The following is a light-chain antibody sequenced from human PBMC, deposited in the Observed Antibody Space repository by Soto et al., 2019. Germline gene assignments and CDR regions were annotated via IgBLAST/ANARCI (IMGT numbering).Light chain of an antibody. CDR1: QSISSY. CDR3: QQSYSTPPT. CDR2: AAS. Sequence: DIQMTQSPSSLSASVGDRVTITCRASQSISSYLNWYQQKPGKAPKLLIYAASSLQSGVPSRFSGSGSGTDFTLTISSLRPEDFATYYCQQSYSTPPTFGQGTRLEIK. V-gene: IGKV1-39*01. J-gene: IGKJ5*01.